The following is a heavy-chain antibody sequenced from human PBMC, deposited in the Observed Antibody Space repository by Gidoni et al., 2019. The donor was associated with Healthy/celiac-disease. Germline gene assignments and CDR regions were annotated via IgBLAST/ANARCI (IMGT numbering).Heavy chain of an antibody. J-gene: IGHJ3*02. Sequence: EVQLVESGRGLVKPGGSLRLFSAASGFTFSNDWMSWVRQAPGKGLEWVGRIKSKTDGRTTDYAAPVKGRFTISRDDSKITLYLQMNSLKTEDTAVYYCTTDNPTRETDWLVAFDIWGQGTMVTVSS. V-gene: IGHV3-15*01. CDR1: GFTFSNDW. CDR3: TTDNPTRETDWLVAFDI. CDR2: IKSKTDGRTT. D-gene: IGHD3-9*01.